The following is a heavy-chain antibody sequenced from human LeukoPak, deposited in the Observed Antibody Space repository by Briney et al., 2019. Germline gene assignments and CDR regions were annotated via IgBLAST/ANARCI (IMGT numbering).Heavy chain of an antibody. CDR3: ARALKTVVANWFDP. V-gene: IGHV3-53*01. Sequence: GGSLRLSRAASGFTVSNNYMSWVRQAPGEGLEWVSVIYSGGSTYYADSVKGRFSISRDNSKNTLYLQMNSLRAEDTAVYSCARALKTVVANWFDPWGQGTLVTVSS. J-gene: IGHJ5*02. CDR1: GFTVSNNY. CDR2: IYSGGST. D-gene: IGHD2-15*01.